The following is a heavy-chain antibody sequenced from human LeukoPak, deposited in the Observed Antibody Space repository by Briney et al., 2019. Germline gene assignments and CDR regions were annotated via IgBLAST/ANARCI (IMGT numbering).Heavy chain of an antibody. CDR2: INHSGST. Sequence: PSETLSLTCAVYGGSFSGYYWSWIRQPPGKGLEWIGEINHSGSTNYNPSLKSRVTISVDTSKNQFSLKRSSVTAADTAVYYCARPRSHDILTGFGGAGNWFDHWDQGTLVNVSS. CDR1: GGSFSGYY. D-gene: IGHD3-9*01. V-gene: IGHV4-34*01. J-gene: IGHJ5*02. CDR3: ARPRSHDILTGFGGAGNWFDH.